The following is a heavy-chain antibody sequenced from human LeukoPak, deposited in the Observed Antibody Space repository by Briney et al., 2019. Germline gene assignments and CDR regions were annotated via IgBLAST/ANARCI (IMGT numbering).Heavy chain of an antibody. Sequence: GGSLRLSCAASGFTFTNYALHWVRQAPGKGLEWVAVISYDGTNKYYADSVKGRFTISRDNSKNTLSLQMNSLRAEDTALYYCAREGPGTGKYLDYWGQGTLVTVSS. V-gene: IGHV3-30-3*01. CDR2: ISYDGTNK. J-gene: IGHJ4*02. CDR3: AREGPGTGKYLDY. D-gene: IGHD6-13*01. CDR1: GFTFTNYA.